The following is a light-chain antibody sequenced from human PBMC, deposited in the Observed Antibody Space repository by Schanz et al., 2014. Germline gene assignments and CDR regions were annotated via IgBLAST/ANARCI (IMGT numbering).Light chain of an antibody. J-gene: IGKJ4*01. V-gene: IGKV3D-20*02. CDR3: QQRSNWPLT. CDR1: QSVSSSY. CDR2: GAS. Sequence: EIVLTQSPGTLSLSPGERATLSCRASQSVSSSYLGWYQQKPGQAPRLLIYGASNRATGIPDRFSGSGSGTDFTLTISSLEPEDFAVYYCQQRSNWPLTFGGGTKVEIK.